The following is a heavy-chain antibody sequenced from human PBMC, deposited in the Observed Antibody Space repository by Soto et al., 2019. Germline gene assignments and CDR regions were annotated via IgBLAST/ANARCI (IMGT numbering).Heavy chain of an antibody. CDR2: IYNSATT. CDR1: GDSISSYY. D-gene: IGHD3-16*01. V-gene: IGHV4-59*01. CDR3: ARGRFDFIWGTPAPYLDY. Sequence: SETLSLTCSVSGDSISSYYWTWIRQPPGKGLEWIGYIYNSATTKYNPSLKSRVTISVDTSKNQFSLKLSSVTTADTAVYYCARGRFDFIWGTPAPYLDYWGQGALVTVSS. J-gene: IGHJ4*02.